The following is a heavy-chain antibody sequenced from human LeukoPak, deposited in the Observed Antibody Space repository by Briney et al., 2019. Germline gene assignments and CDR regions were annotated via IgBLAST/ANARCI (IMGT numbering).Heavy chain of an antibody. CDR3: ARGSGYDFWSGYFDAFDI. CDR2: MNPNSGNT. J-gene: IGHJ3*02. Sequence: ASEKVSCKASGYTFTSYDINWVRQATGQGLEWMGWMNPNSGNTGYAQKFQGRVTMTRNTSISTAYMELSSLRSEDTAVYYCARGSGYDFWSGYFDAFDIWGQGTMVTVSS. V-gene: IGHV1-8*01. D-gene: IGHD3-3*01. CDR1: GYTFTSYD.